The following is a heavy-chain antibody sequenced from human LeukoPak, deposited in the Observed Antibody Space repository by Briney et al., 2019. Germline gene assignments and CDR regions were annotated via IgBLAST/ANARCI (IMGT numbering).Heavy chain of an antibody. Sequence: GGSLRLSCAASGFTVSTNYMTWVRRAPGKGLEWVSVLYSSGFTYYADSVKGRFTISRDNSKNTVNLQLSSLRTEDTAVYYCAAGGLVGAHYYFDYWGQGTRVTVSS. D-gene: IGHD1-26*01. CDR3: AAGGLVGAHYYFDY. CDR2: LYSSGFT. V-gene: IGHV3-66*02. CDR1: GFTVSTNY. J-gene: IGHJ4*02.